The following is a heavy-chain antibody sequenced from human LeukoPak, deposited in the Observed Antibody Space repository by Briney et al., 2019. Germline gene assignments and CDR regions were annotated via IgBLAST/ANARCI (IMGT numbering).Heavy chain of an antibody. CDR3: ARLYSSSSCWFDP. CDR1: GGSISSSSYY. CDR2: IYYSGST. D-gene: IGHD6-13*01. Sequence: NPSETLSLTCTVSGGSISSSSYYWGWIRQPPGKGLEWIGSIYYSGSTYYNPSLKSRVTISVDTSKNQFSLKLSSVTAADTAVYYCARLYSSSSCWFDPWGQGTLVTVSS. V-gene: IGHV4-39*01. J-gene: IGHJ5*02.